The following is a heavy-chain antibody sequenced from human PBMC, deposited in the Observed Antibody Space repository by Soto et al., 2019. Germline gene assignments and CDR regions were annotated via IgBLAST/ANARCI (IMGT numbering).Heavy chain of an antibody. Sequence: SETLSLTCTVSGGSISSYYWSWIRQPPGKGLEWIGYIYYSGSTNYNPSLKSRVTISVDTSKNQFSLKLSSVTAADTAVYYCARASHWGSYRSGFDPWGQGTLGTSPQ. D-gene: IGHD3-16*02. CDR2: IYYSGST. J-gene: IGHJ5*02. CDR1: GGSISSYY. V-gene: IGHV4-59*08. CDR3: ARASHWGSYRSGFDP.